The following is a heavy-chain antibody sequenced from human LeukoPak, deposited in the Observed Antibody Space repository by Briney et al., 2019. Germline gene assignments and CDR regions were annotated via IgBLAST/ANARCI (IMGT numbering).Heavy chain of an antibody. CDR1: GGSISSYY. CDR2: IYYSGST. D-gene: IGHD3-10*01. CDR3: ARAPGSRHYFDY. Sequence: SETLSLTCTVSGGSISSYYWSWIRQPPGKGLEWIGYIYYSGSTNYNPSLRSRVTISVDTSKNQFSLKLSSVTAADTAVYYCARAPGSRHYFDYWGQGTLVTVSS. J-gene: IGHJ4*02. V-gene: IGHV4-59*01.